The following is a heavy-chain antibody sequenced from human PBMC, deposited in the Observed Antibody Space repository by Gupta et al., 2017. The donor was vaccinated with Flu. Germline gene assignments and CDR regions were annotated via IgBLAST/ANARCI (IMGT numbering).Heavy chain of an antibody. CDR2: ISSGGSNV. Sequence: FSSNEMNWVRQAPGKGLEWVSYISSGGSNVYYADSVKGRFTISRDNAKSSLYLQMNSLRAEDTAIYYCARDSSIGYSLNQWGQGTLVTVSS. J-gene: IGHJ4*02. D-gene: IGHD4-4*01. CDR3: ARDSSIGYSLNQ. CDR1: FSSNE. V-gene: IGHV3-48*03.